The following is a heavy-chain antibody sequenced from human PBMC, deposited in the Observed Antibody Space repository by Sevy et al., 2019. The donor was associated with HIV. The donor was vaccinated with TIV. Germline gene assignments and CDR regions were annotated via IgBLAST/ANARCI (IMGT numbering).Heavy chain of an antibody. J-gene: IGHJ4*02. V-gene: IGHV1-2*02. Sequence: ASVKVSCKASGYTFTGYYMHWVRQAPGLGLEWMGWISPNSGGTNYAQKFQGRVTMTRDTSISTAYMELSRLKSNDTAVYYCTRGPSGFSGSDLAYWGQGTLVTVSS. CDR2: ISPNSGGT. D-gene: IGHD3-22*01. CDR1: GYTFTGYY. CDR3: TRGPSGFSGSDLAY.